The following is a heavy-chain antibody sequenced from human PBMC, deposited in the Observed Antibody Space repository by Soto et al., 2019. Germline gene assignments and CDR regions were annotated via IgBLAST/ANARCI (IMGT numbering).Heavy chain of an antibody. CDR1: GFSFGSYA. J-gene: IGHJ4*02. CDR2: ISGSDGKT. V-gene: IGHV3-23*01. D-gene: IGHD3-3*01. CDR3: ARWSYLDY. Sequence: LRLSCAASGFSFGSYALSWVRQAPGKGLEWVSTISGSDGKTFYADSVKGRFSISRGTSQSTLYLQMNSLRADDTAMYYCARWSYLDYWGQGTRVTVSS.